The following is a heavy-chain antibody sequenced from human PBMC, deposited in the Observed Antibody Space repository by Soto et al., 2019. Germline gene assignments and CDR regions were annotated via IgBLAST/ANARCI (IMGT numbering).Heavy chain of an antibody. V-gene: IGHV1-2*04. CDR3: ARGLYSSTRIYGMDV. J-gene: IGHJ6*02. CDR1: GGTFSSYA. Sequence: GASVKVSCKASGGTFSSYAISWVRQAPGQGLEWMGGIIPNSGGTNYAQKFQGWVTMTRDTSISTAYMELSRLRSDDTAVYYCARGLYSSTRIYGMDVWGQGTTVTVSS. CDR2: IIPNSGGT. D-gene: IGHD6-13*01.